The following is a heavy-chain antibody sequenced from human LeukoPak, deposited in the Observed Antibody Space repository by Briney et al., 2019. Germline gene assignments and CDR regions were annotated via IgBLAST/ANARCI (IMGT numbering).Heavy chain of an antibody. V-gene: IGHV4-34*01. CDR3: ARAVLQYCSGGSCHPVYYFDY. CDR2: INHSGST. J-gene: IGHJ4*02. Sequence: SETLSLTCAVYGGSFSGYYWSWIRQPPGKGLEWIGDINHSGSTNYNPSLKSRVTISVDTSRNQFSLKLSSVTAADTAVYYCARAVLQYCSGGSCHPVYYFDYWGQGTLVTVSS. CDR1: GGSFSGYY. D-gene: IGHD2-15*01.